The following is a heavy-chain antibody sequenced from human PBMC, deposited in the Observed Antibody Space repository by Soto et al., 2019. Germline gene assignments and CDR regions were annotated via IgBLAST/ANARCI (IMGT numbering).Heavy chain of an antibody. J-gene: IGHJ5*02. V-gene: IGHV4-34*01. D-gene: IGHD1-26*01. CDR3: ARGRIVGATRWFDP. CDR2: INHSGST. CDR1: GGSFSGYY. Sequence: ETLSLTCAVYGGSFSGYYWSWIRQPPGKGLEWIGEINHSGSTNYNPSLKSRVTISVDTSKNQFSLKLSSVTAADTAVYYCARGRIVGATRWFDPWGQGTRVTVSS.